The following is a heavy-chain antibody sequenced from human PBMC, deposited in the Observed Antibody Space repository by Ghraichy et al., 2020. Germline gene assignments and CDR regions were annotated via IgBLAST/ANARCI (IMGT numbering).Heavy chain of an antibody. CDR1: GFIFGSYS. CDR2: RNSGGTKK. V-gene: IGHV3-48*02. J-gene: IGHJ4*02. Sequence: GGSLRLSCEASGFIFGSYSLNWVRQAPGKGLEWVAYRNSGGTKKYYADSVEGRFTVSRDDGISSLYLQMNSLRDEETGVYFCGRVPHGDWGQGTLVTVSS. CDR3: GRVPHGD.